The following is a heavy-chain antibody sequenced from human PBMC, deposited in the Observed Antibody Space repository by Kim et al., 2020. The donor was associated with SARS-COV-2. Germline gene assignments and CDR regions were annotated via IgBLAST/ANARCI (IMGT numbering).Heavy chain of an antibody. CDR2: IKQDGSDV. V-gene: IGHV3-7*05. D-gene: IGHD3-10*01. CDR1: GFHFSSYW. CDR3: ARGPESVNTDRLGP. Sequence: GGSLRLSCAASGFHFSSYWMTWVRLVPGKGLEWVANIKQDGSDVYYVDSVKGRFTISRDNAKNSLYLQMNSLRAEDTVVYYCARGPESVNTDRLGPWGQGTLVSVS. J-gene: IGHJ5*02.